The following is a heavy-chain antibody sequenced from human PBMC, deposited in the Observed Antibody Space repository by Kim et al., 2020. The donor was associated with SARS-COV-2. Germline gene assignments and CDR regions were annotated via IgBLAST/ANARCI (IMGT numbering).Heavy chain of an antibody. D-gene: IGHD3-22*01. J-gene: IGHJ4*02. CDR3: ASSPYYYDSSGYYHYYFDY. CDR2: IYYSGST. V-gene: IGHV4-59*13. Sequence: ETLSLTCTVSGGSISSYYWSWIRQPPGKGLEWIGYIYYSGSTNYNPSLKSRVTISVDTSKNQFSLKLSSVTAADTAVYYCASSPYYYDSSGYYHYYFDYWGQGTLVTVSS. CDR1: GGSISSYY.